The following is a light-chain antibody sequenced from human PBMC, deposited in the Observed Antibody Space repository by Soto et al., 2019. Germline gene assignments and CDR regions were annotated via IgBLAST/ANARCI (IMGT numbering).Light chain of an antibody. CDR2: GAS. CDR1: QSVSSTY. J-gene: IGKJ1*01. CDR3: QQYDISPWT. Sequence: EVVLTQSPGTLSLSPGQRATVSCRASQSVSSTYLAWYQQKPGQAPRLLIYGASSRATGIPDRFSGSGSGTDCTLTITRLEPEDFAFLYCQQYDISPWTFGQGTQVEIK. V-gene: IGKV3-20*01.